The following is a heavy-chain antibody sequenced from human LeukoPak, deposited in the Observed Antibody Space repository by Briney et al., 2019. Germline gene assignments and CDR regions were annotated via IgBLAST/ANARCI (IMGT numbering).Heavy chain of an antibody. J-gene: IGHJ3*02. V-gene: IGHV3-21*01. D-gene: IGHD4/OR15-4a*01. CDR2: ISSDSRYI. Sequence: GGSLRLSCAASRFSFSSYGMHWVRQAPGKGLDWVSSISSDSRYILYADSLKGRFTISRDNAKNSLYLQMNSLRAEDTALYYCARGPNGAFDIWGQGTMVTVSS. CDR1: RFSFSSYG. CDR3: ARGPNGAFDI.